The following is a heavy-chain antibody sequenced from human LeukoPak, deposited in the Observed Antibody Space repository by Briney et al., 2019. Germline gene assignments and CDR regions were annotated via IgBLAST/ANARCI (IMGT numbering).Heavy chain of an antibody. Sequence: ASVKVSCKAAGYTLISYGISWVRQAPGQGLEWMGWISADYGDTNYAEKFQGRVIMTTDTSTSTAYMELGSLRSDDTAVYYCARVTAGFNAFDIWGQGTMVTVSS. CDR1: GYTLISYG. CDR3: ARVTAGFNAFDI. D-gene: IGHD2-21*02. V-gene: IGHV1-18*01. J-gene: IGHJ3*02. CDR2: ISADYGDT.